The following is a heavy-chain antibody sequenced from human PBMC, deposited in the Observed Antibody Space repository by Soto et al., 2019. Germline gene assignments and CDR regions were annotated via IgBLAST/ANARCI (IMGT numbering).Heavy chain of an antibody. Sequence: VGSLRLSCAASGFTFSSYSMNWVRQAPGKGLEWVSSISSSSSYIYYADSVKGRFTISRDNAKNSLYLQMNSLRAEDTAVYYCTFGLRYSYGSGFDYWGQGTLVTVSS. CDR1: GFTFSSYS. CDR3: TFGLRYSYGSGFDY. D-gene: IGHD5-18*01. CDR2: ISSSSSYI. J-gene: IGHJ4*02. V-gene: IGHV3-21*01.